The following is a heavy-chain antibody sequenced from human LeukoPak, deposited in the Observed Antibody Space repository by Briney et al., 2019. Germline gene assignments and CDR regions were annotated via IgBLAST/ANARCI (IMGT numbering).Heavy chain of an antibody. V-gene: IGHV3-66*01. CDR3: AREMSGSGNNY. D-gene: IGHD3-10*01. J-gene: IGHJ4*02. Sequence: GVSLRLSCAASKFTVSSKYMSWVRQAPGKGLEWVSVIYSGGSTHYADSVKGRFTISRDNSKNSVYLHMNSLRVEDTAVYFCAREMSGSGNNYWGQGTMVAVSS. CDR1: KFTVSSKY. CDR2: IYSGGST.